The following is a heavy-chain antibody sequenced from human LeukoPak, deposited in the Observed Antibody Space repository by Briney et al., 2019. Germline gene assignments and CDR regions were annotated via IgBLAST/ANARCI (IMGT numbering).Heavy chain of an antibody. V-gene: IGHV3-53*01. D-gene: IGHD6-13*01. J-gene: IGHJ4*02. CDR2: VYTGGST. CDR1: GFTVSSNY. Sequence: GGSLRLSCAASGFTVSSNYMTWVRQAPGKGLEWVSVVYTGGSTYSADSVKGRFTISRDNSKNTLYLQMNSLRAEDTAVYYCARGLAAAGLYFDYWGQGTMVTVSS. CDR3: ARGLAAAGLYFDY.